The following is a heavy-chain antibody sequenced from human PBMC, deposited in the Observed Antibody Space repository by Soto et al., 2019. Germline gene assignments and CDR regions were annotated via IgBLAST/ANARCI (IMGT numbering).Heavy chain of an antibody. CDR2: IRSKANSYAT. V-gene: IGHV3-73*01. D-gene: IGHD6-6*01. Sequence: GGSLRLSCAASGFTFSGSAMHWARQASGKGLEWVGRIRSKANSYATAYAASVKGRFTISRDDSKNTAYLQMNSLKTEDTAVYYCTRQYSSSFVDYWGQGTLVTVSS. CDR3: TRQYSSSFVDY. CDR1: GFTFSGSA. J-gene: IGHJ4*02.